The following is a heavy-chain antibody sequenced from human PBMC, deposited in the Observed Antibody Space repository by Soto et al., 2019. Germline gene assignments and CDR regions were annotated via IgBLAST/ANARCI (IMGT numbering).Heavy chain of an antibody. V-gene: IGHV3-21*01. CDR1: GFTFSSYS. CDR2: ISSSSSYI. Sequence: GGSLRLSCAASGFTFSSYSMNWVRQAPGKGLEWVSSISSSSSYIYYADSVKGRFTISRDNAKNSLYLQMNSLRAEDTAVYYCARINGYDFPHSWSDYYYYGMDVWGQGTTVTVSS. D-gene: IGHD5-12*01. CDR3: ARINGYDFPHSWSDYYYYGMDV. J-gene: IGHJ6*02.